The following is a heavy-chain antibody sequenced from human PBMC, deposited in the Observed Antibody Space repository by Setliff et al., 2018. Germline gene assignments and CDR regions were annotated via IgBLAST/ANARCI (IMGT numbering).Heavy chain of an antibody. CDR3: ARGRNVAARLFDS. CDR1: GGSY. Sequence: SETLSLTCAVSGGSYWGWIRQHPGKGLEWIGYIYYSGSTYYNPSLKSRVTISVDTSKNQFSLKVTSVTAADTAVYFCARGRNVAARLFDSWGQGTLVTVSS. J-gene: IGHJ4*02. V-gene: IGHV4-31*11. CDR2: IYYSGST. D-gene: IGHD6-6*01.